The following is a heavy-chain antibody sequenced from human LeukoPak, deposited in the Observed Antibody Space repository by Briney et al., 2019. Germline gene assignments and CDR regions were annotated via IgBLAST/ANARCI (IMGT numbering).Heavy chain of an antibody. Sequence: GGSLRLSCAASGFTFSSYSMNWVRQAPGKGLEWVSSISSSSSYTYYADSVKGRFTISRDNAKNSLYLQMNSLRAEDTAVYYCARDPSFGYYYGSGPGYWGQGTLVTVSS. CDR1: GFTFSSYS. J-gene: IGHJ4*02. CDR3: ARDPSFGYYYGSGPGY. CDR2: ISSSSSYT. D-gene: IGHD3-10*01. V-gene: IGHV3-21*01.